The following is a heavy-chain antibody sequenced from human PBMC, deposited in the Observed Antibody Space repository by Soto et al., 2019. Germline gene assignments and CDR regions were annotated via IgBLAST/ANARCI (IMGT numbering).Heavy chain of an antibody. Sequence: SETLSLTCTVSGGSITNYYWNWIRQPPGKGLEWLGYVHYRWTTNYNPSLMSRVTISLDTSKNQFSLRFSSVTAADTAVYYCGRRWSGTDYWGKGTLVTVSS. V-gene: IGHV4-59*01. J-gene: IGHJ4*02. CDR2: VHYRWTT. D-gene: IGHD3-10*01. CDR3: GRRWSGTDY. CDR1: GGSITNYY.